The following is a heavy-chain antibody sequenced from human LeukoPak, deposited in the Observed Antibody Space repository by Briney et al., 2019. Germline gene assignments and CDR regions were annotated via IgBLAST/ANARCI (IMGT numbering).Heavy chain of an antibody. J-gene: IGHJ3*02. CDR1: GGSISSYY. CDR3: ARVVDTSMIDDAFDI. Sequence: SETLSLTCAVSGGSISSYYWSWIRQPPGKGLEWIGNIYHSGTTNYNPSFYSRVTISVDTSKNQFSLKLSSVTAADTAVYYCARVVDTSMIDDAFDIWGQGTMVTVSS. CDR2: IYHSGTT. D-gene: IGHD5-18*01. V-gene: IGHV4-59*01.